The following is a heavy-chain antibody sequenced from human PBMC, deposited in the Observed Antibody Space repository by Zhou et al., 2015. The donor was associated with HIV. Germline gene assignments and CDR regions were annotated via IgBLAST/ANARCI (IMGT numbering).Heavy chain of an antibody. D-gene: IGHD2-21*01. CDR3: ARDRVVIATYYYAMTS. V-gene: IGHV1-3*04. J-gene: IGHJ6*02. CDR1: GYTFTNYA. Sequence: QVQVVQSGAEVKKPGATVKVSCKGSGYTFTNYAIHWVRQAPGQRLEWMGWINIGNGDTKYSQKFQGRVTITRDTSASTVYMELSSLRSEDTAVFYCARDRVVIATYYYAMTSGAKGPRSPSP. CDR2: INIGNGDT.